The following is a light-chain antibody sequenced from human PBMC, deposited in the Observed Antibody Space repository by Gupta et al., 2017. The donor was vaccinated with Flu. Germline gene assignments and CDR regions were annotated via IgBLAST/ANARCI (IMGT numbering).Light chain of an antibody. CDR2: DGS. CDR3: QAWCSNTCV. V-gene: IGLV3-1*01. Sequence: SSELTKPPSVSVPPGQTASITCTGDKLGDVYVCWYQQKAGQSSLLVIYDGSKRHSGLPARFSGSISEHTGTLTIIRTQTADDDDYYSQAWCSNTCVFGAGTKVTVL. J-gene: IGLJ1*01. CDR1: KLGDVY.